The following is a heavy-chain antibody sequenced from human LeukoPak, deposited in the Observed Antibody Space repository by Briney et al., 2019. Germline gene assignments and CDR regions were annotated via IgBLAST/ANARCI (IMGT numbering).Heavy chain of an antibody. Sequence: GASVKVSCKASGYTFTSYGISWVRQAPGQGLEWMGWISAYNGNTNYAQKLQGRVTMTTDTSTSTAYMELRSLRSDDTAVYYCARGDCTNGVCYRLHDYWGQGTLVTVSS. CDR3: ARGDCTNGVCYRLHDY. V-gene: IGHV1-18*01. J-gene: IGHJ4*02. CDR2: ISAYNGNT. D-gene: IGHD2-8*01. CDR1: GYTFTSYG.